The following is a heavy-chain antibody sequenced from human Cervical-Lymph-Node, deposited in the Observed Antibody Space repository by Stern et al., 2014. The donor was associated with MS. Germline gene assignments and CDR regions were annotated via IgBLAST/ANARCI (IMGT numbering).Heavy chain of an antibody. CDR2: TIPIFGTT. Sequence: VQLLESGAEVKNPGSSVKVACMASGGTFSNYGVSWVRQAPGQGLDWMGGTIPIFGTTQYAQKFQGRVAITADNSMSTVYMELTGLTSADTAVYYCARDNDDNGMDVWGQGTTVIVSS. CDR1: GGTFSNYG. V-gene: IGHV1-69*06. CDR3: ARDNDDNGMDV. D-gene: IGHD1-1*01. J-gene: IGHJ6*02.